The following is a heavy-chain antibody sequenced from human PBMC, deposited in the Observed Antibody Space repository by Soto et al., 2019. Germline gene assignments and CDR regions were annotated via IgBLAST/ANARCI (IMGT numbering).Heavy chain of an antibody. CDR2: IKPDGSEG. J-gene: IGHJ3*01. Sequence: PGGSLRLSCAASGFTFDEYGMSWVRQAPGKGLEWVANIKPDGSEGYYVDSVKGRFTLSRDNTKNSLYLQMRTLRAEDTAVYYCARGDYYDTNGPFSDAFDVWGQGTMVTVSS. CDR1: GFTFDEYG. V-gene: IGHV3-7*04. D-gene: IGHD3-22*01. CDR3: ARGDYYDTNGPFSDAFDV.